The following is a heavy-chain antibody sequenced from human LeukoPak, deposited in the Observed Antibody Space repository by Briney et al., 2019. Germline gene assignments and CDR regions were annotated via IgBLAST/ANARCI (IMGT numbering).Heavy chain of an antibody. Sequence: ASVKVSCKTSGYTFSRYGFSWVRQAPGQGLEWIGWIGVFNGNRNYAKSVQGRITLTADTSTNTTYMELRSLTSDNTAVYFCGRDWDWHVQFWGQGTLITVSS. V-gene: IGHV1-18*01. CDR2: IGVFNGNR. CDR1: GYTFSRYG. CDR3: GRDWDWHVQF. J-gene: IGHJ4*02. D-gene: IGHD1-26*01.